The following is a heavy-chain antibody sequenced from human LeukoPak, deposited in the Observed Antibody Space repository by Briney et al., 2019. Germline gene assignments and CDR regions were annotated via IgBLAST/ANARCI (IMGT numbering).Heavy chain of an antibody. Sequence: SETLSLTCTVSGGSISSGDYYWSWIRRPPGKGLEWIGYIYYSGSTYYNPSLKSRVTISVDTSKNQFSLKLSSVTAADTAVYYCARVVATDSSGLFDYWGQGTLVTVSS. CDR3: ARVVATDSSGLFDY. D-gene: IGHD3-22*01. CDR2: IYYSGST. J-gene: IGHJ4*02. CDR1: GGSISSGDYY. V-gene: IGHV4-30-4*01.